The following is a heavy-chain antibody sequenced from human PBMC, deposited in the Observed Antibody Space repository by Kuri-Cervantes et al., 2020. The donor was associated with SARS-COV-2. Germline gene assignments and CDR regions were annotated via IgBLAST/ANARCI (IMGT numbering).Heavy chain of an antibody. Sequence: GESLKISCAASGFTFSSHWMGWVRQAPGKGLEWVANIKQDGSEKYYVDSVKGRFTISRDNAKNTLYLQMNSLRAEDTAVYYCARHITGYYYYMDVWGQGTTVTVSS. V-gene: IGHV3-7*01. CDR3: ARHITGYYYYMDV. J-gene: IGHJ6*03. CDR2: IKQDGSEK. D-gene: IGHD1-14*01. CDR1: GFTFSSHW.